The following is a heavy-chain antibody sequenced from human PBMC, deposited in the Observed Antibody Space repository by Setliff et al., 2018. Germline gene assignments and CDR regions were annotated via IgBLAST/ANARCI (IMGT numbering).Heavy chain of an antibody. CDR1: GGSMSTYY. V-gene: IGHV4-59*08. Sequence: SETLSLTCTVSGGSMSTYYWSWIRQPPGKGLEWIGYIYASGSTNYNPSLRSRVTISVDTSKNQFSLKLSSVTAADTAVYYCVRQPRTYVAAGPPFEYWGQGTLVTVSS. J-gene: IGHJ4*02. D-gene: IGHD6-19*01. CDR3: VRQPRTYVAAGPPFEY. CDR2: IYASGST.